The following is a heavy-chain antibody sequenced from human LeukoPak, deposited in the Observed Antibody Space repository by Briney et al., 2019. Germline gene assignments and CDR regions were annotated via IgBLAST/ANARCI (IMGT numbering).Heavy chain of an antibody. CDR1: GFTFSSYA. CDR3: ARDVGSSWYEPFDY. V-gene: IGHV3-30*01. J-gene: IGHJ4*02. Sequence: GGSLRLSCAASGFTFSSYAMHWVRQAPGKGLEWVAVISYDGSNKYYADSVKGRFTISRDNSKNTLYLQTNSLRAEDTAVYYCARDVGSSWYEPFDYWGQGTLVTVSS. CDR2: ISYDGSNK. D-gene: IGHD6-13*01.